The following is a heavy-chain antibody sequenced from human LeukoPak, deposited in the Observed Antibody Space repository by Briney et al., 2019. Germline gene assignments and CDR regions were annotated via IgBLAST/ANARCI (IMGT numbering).Heavy chain of an antibody. J-gene: IGHJ5*02. CDR2: ISSSSSYI. CDR3: ARDAHQGRSGYSYGP. CDR1: GFTFSSYS. D-gene: IGHD5-18*01. Sequence: PGGSLRLSCAASGFTFSSYSMNWVRQAPGKGLEWVSSISSSSSYIYYADSVKGRFTISRDNAKNSLYLQMNSLRAEDTAVYYCARDAHQGRSGYSYGPWGQGTLVTVSS. V-gene: IGHV3-21*01.